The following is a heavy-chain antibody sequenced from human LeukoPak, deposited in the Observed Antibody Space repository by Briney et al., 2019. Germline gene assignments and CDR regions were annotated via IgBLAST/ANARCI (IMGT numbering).Heavy chain of an antibody. D-gene: IGHD3-10*01. Sequence: NASETLSLTCAVSGGSISSGGYPWSWIRQPPGKGLEWIGYIYHSGSTYYNPSLKSRVTISVDRSKNQFSLKLSSVTAADTAVYYCARTYYYGSGSYGAFDIWGQGTMVTVSS. CDR3: ARTYYYGSGSYGAFDI. V-gene: IGHV4-30-2*01. CDR2: IYHSGST. CDR1: GGSISSGGYP. J-gene: IGHJ3*02.